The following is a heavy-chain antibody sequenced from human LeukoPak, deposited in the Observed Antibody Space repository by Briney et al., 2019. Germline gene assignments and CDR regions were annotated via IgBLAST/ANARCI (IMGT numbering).Heavy chain of an antibody. V-gene: IGHV3-48*03. D-gene: IGHD5-18*01. CDR2: ISSSGSTI. J-gene: IGHJ4*02. Sequence: GGSLRLSCAASGFTFSSYEMNWVRQAPGKGLEWVSYISSSGSTIYYADSVKGRFTISRDNAKNSLYLQMNSLRAEDTAVYYCARTLIRWYSYGTGYWGQGTLVTVSS. CDR3: ARTLIRWYSYGTGY. CDR1: GFTFSSYE.